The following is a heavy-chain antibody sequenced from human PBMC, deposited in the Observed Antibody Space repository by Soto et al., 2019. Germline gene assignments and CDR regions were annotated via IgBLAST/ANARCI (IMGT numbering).Heavy chain of an antibody. CDR2: MNPNSGNT. J-gene: IGHJ4*02. D-gene: IGHD6-13*01. Sequence: GASVKVSCKASGYTFTSYDINWVRQATGQGLEWMGWMNPNSGNTGYAQKFQGRVTMTRNTSISTAYMELSSLRSEDTAVYYCATPGGIAAAGESYYFYYWGQGTLVTVSS. CDR3: ATPGGIAAAGESYYFYY. V-gene: IGHV1-8*01. CDR1: GYTFTSYD.